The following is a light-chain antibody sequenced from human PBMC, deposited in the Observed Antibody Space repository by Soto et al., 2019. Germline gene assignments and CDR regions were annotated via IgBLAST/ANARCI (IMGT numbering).Light chain of an antibody. Sequence: EIVMTQSPATLSVSPGERATLSCRASQSVSSNLAWYQQKPGQAPRLLIYGASTRATGIPARCSGSGSGTEFTLTISSLQSEDLAVYYSQQYNNWPPLTFGQGTKLEIK. CDR1: QSVSSN. V-gene: IGKV3-15*01. CDR2: GAS. J-gene: IGKJ2*01. CDR3: QQYNNWPPLT.